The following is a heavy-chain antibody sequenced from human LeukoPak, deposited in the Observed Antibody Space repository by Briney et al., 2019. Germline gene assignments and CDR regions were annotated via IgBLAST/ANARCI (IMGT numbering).Heavy chain of an antibody. D-gene: IGHD1-26*01. CDR3: ARSAVGATTFGGGGTFDY. CDR2: IYWDDDK. V-gene: IGHV2-5*02. CDR1: GFSLSTSGVG. J-gene: IGHJ4*02. Sequence: SGPTLVKPTQTLTLTCTFSGFSLSTSGVGVGWIRQPPGKALEWLALIYWDDDKRYSPSLKSRLTITKDTSKNQVVLTMTNMDPVDTATYYCARSAVGATTFGGGGTFDYWGQGTLVTVSS.